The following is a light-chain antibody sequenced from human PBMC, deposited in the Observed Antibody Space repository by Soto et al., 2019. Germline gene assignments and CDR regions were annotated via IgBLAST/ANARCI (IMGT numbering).Light chain of an antibody. J-gene: IGLJ2*01. CDR2: DNN. Sequence: QSVLTQPPSVSAAPGQKVTISCSGSSSNIGNNYLSWYQQLPGTAPQLLIYDNNKRPSGIPDRFSGSKSGTSATLGITGLRTGDEADYYCGTWDSSLSDHVVFGGGTKLTVL. CDR3: GTWDSSLSDHVV. V-gene: IGLV1-51*01. CDR1: SSNIGNNY.